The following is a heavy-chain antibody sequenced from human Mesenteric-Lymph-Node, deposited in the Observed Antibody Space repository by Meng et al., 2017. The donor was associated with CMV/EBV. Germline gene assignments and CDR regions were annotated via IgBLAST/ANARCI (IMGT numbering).Heavy chain of an antibody. J-gene: IGHJ4*02. V-gene: IGHV3-74*01. CDR3: ARGVYYYDSAGFIE. Sequence: GGSLRLSCAASGFTFSSYWMHWVRQAPGKGLLWVSRINSDGSSTSYADSVKGRFTISRDNAKNTPYLQMNSLRAEDTAVYYCARGVYYYDSAGFIEWGQGTLVTVSS. D-gene: IGHD3-22*01. CDR2: INSDGSST. CDR1: GFTFSSYW.